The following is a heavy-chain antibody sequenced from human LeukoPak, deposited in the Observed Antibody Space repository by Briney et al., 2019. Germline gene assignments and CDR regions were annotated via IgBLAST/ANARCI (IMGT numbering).Heavy chain of an antibody. CDR3: ARDRGERRTYMDV. CDR1: GFTFSSYS. V-gene: IGHV3-48*04. J-gene: IGHJ6*03. CDR2: ISSSSSTI. D-gene: IGHD3-10*01. Sequence: GGSLRLSCAASGFTFSSYSMSWVRQAPGKGLEWVSYISSSSSTIYYADSVKGRFTISRDNAKNSLYLQMNSLRAEDTAVYYCARDRGERRTYMDVWGKGTTVTVSS.